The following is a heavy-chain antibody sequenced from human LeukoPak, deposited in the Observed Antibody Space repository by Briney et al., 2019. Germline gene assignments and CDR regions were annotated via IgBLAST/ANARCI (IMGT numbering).Heavy chain of an antibody. CDR2: INHSGST. Sequence: PSETLSLTCAVYGGSFSGYYWSWIRQPPGKGLEWIGEINHSGSTNYNPSLKSRVTISVDTSKNQFSLKLSSVTAADTAVYYCARILGYCSGGSCYAYYYYGMDVWGQGTTVTVSS. J-gene: IGHJ6*02. CDR3: ARILGYCSGGSCYAYYYYGMDV. V-gene: IGHV4-34*01. D-gene: IGHD2-15*01. CDR1: GGSFSGYY.